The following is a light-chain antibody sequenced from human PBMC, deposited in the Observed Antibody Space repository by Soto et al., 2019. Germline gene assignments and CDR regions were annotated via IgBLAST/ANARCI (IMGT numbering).Light chain of an antibody. CDR1: QSVSKY. J-gene: IGKJ1*01. V-gene: IGKV3-20*01. Sequence: EIVLTQSAGTLALSPGEGDTLSCRASQSVSKYLAWYQQKPGQAPRLLIYGASSRATGIPDSFSGSGSGTDFTLTISRLEPEDFAVYYCQQYGGSPQTFGQGTKV. CDR2: GAS. CDR3: QQYGGSPQT.